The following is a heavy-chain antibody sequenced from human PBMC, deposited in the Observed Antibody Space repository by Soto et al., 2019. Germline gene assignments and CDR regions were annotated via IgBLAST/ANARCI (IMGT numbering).Heavy chain of an antibody. J-gene: IGHJ6*02. Sequence: GGSLRLSCAASGFPFSSYGMHWVRQAPGKGLEWVAVISYDGSNKYYADSVKGRFTISRDNSKNTLYLQMNSLRAEDTAVYYCAREDIAAAGNLFYYYYYGMDVWGQGTTVTVSS. D-gene: IGHD6-13*01. CDR1: GFPFSSYG. CDR3: AREDIAAAGNLFYYYYYGMDV. CDR2: ISYDGSNK. V-gene: IGHV3-30*03.